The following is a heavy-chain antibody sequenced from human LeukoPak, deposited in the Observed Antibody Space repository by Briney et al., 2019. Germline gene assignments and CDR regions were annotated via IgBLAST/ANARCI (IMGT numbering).Heavy chain of an antibody. CDR1: GFTFNTYS. CDR2: ISSHSRDI. CDR3: ARDDRDISSYRFDY. D-gene: IGHD6-6*01. J-gene: IGHJ4*01. V-gene: IGHV3-21*01. Sequence: GGSLRLSCAASGFTFNTYSMNWVRQAPAKGLEWVSSISSHSRDIYYADSVRGRFTISRDNAKNSLHLQMNSLRAEDTAVYYCARDDRDISSYRFDYWGHGTLVTVSS.